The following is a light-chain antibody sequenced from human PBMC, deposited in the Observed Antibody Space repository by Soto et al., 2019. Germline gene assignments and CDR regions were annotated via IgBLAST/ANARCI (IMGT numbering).Light chain of an antibody. Sequence: EIVMTQSPATLSVSPGERATLSCRASQSVSSNLAWYQQKPGQAPRLLIYDASSRATGIPDRFSGSGSETDFTLTISRLEPEDFAVYSCHQYGSSPWTFGQGTKVEIK. CDR2: DAS. CDR3: HQYGSSPWT. J-gene: IGKJ1*01. V-gene: IGKV3-20*01. CDR1: QSVSSN.